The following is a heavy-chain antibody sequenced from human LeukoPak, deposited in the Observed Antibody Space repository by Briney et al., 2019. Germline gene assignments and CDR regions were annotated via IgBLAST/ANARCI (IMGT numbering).Heavy chain of an antibody. CDR3: ARGTVTGYFDY. Sequence: GGSLRLSCAASGFISSNVWLSWVRQAPGKGLEWVANIKQDGSEKYYVDSVRGRFTISRDNAKMSVYLQMNSLRAEDTAVYYCARGTVTGYFDYWGQGTLVTVSS. CDR2: IKQDGSEK. V-gene: IGHV3-7*01. J-gene: IGHJ4*02. D-gene: IGHD4-17*01. CDR1: GFISSNVW.